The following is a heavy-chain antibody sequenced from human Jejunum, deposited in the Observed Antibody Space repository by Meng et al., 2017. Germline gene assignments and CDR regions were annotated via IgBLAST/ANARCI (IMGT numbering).Heavy chain of an antibody. J-gene: IGHJ4*02. CDR3: AGEGMGAPLGH. D-gene: IGHD1-26*01. CDR1: GGSIGSFY. V-gene: IGHV4-59*01. CDR2: IYNSGRT. Sequence: SETLSLTCTVSGGSIGSFYWSWVRQSPGMGLEWIGHIYNSGRTKYNPSLKSRVTISVDTSKNQFSLNLTSVTAADTAVYYCAGEGMGAPLGHWGQGTLVTVSS.